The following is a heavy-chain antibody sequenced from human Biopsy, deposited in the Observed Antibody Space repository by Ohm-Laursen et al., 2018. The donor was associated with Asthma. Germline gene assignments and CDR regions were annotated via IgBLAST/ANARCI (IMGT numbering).Heavy chain of an antibody. CDR1: GFAVSRDH. V-gene: IGHV3-53*01. CDR3: ARGDSSNWSHYYFDY. CDR2: IYSGGTS. Sequence: SLRLSCTASGFAVSRDHMFWVRQAPGKGLEWVSVIYSGGTSHTADSVRGRFTISRGYSKNTLYLQMHSLRAEDTAVYYCARGDSSNWSHYYFDYWGQGTLVPVSP. D-gene: IGHD3-22*01. J-gene: IGHJ4*02.